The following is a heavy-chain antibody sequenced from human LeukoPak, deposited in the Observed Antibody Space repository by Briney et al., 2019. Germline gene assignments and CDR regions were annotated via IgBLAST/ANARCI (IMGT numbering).Heavy chain of an antibody. V-gene: IGHV4-38-2*02. CDR3: ARDPGYYGSGSRGAFDY. Sequence: ASETLSLTYSVSNYSISSGYYWGWIRQPPGKGLEWIGNIYHSGNTYYNPSLKSRVTISIDTSKNQFSLRLSSVTAADTAVYYCARDPGYYGSGSRGAFDYWGQGTLVTVSS. J-gene: IGHJ4*02. D-gene: IGHD3-10*01. CDR2: IYHSGNT. CDR1: NYSISSGYY.